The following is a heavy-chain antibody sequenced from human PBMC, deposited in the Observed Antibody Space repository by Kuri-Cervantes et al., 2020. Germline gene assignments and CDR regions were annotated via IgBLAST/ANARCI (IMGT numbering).Heavy chain of an antibody. D-gene: IGHD6-13*01. V-gene: IGHV3-73*01. CDR2: IRSKANSYAT. CDR3: GYTIAAAGPVFDY. J-gene: IGHJ4*02. Sequence: GESLKISCAASGFTFSGSAMHWVRQASGKGLEWVGRIRSKANSYATAYAASVKGRFTISRDDSKNTAYLQMNSLKTEDTAAYYCGYTIAAAGPVFDYWGQGTLVTVSS. CDR1: GFTFSGSA.